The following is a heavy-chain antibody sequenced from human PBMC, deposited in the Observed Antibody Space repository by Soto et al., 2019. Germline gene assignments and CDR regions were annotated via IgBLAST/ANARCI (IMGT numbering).Heavy chain of an antibody. D-gene: IGHD3-9*01. CDR1: GFTLGSYD. Sequence: EVQLVESGGGLVQPGGSLRLSCAASGFTLGSYDIHWFRQPTGEVRAGASGIGGGGDTRYADSVKGRFIICREDGNNSLYLQMNNLRVGDTAVYYCTRKTPPTGMEVWGQGATVTVSS. CDR3: TRKTPPTGMEV. CDR2: IGGGGDT. V-gene: IGHV3-13*01. J-gene: IGHJ6*02.